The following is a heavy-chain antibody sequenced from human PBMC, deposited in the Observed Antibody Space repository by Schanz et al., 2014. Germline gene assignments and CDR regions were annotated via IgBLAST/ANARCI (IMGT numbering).Heavy chain of an antibody. D-gene: IGHD3-22*01. CDR3: ARVHHYDPSGWGYFDY. J-gene: IGHJ4*02. CDR1: GFTFSSYA. Sequence: QLVESGGYLVQPGGSLRLSCSASGFTFSSYAMHWVRQASGKGLEYVSAITRSGGGTYYSDSVKGRFTVSRDNSKNTVYLQMNRLRAEDTAVYYCARVHHYDPSGWGYFDYWGQGALVTVSS. V-gene: IGHV3-64*04. CDR2: ITRSGGGT.